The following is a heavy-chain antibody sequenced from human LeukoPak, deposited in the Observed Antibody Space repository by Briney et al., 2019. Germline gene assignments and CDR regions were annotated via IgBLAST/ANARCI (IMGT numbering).Heavy chain of an antibody. Sequence: GGSLRLSCAASGFTFSSYWMSWVRQAPGKGLEWVSSTSSSSSYIYYADSVKGRFTISRDNSKNTLYLQMNSLRAEDTAVYYCAKGILYYYYMDVWGKGTTVTVSS. J-gene: IGHJ6*03. CDR1: GFTFSSYW. CDR2: TSSSSSYI. V-gene: IGHV3-21*04. CDR3: AKGILYYYYMDV.